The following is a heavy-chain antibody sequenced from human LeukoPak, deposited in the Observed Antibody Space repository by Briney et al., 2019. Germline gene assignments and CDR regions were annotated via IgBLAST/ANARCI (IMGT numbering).Heavy chain of an antibody. CDR2: ISWNSGSI. J-gene: IGHJ5*02. V-gene: IGHV3-9*01. CDR3: AKDNRGNSLAP. Sequence: GRSLRLSCAASGFTFDDYAMHWVRQAPGKGLEWVSGISWNSGSIGYADSVKGRFTISRDNAKNSLYLQMNSLRAEDTALYYCAKDNRGNSLAPWGQGTLVTVSS. D-gene: IGHD6-13*01. CDR1: GFTFDDYA.